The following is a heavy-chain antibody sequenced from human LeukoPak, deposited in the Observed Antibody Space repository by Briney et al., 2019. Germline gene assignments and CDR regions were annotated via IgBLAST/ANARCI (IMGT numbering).Heavy chain of an antibody. Sequence: SETLSLTCTVSGVSISSYYRTWIRQPAGKGLEWIGRIPTSGSTNYNPSLKSRVTMSVDTSKNQFSLKLYSVTAADTAVYYCARDDDCSSTTCPWYAFDIWGQGTMVTVSP. J-gene: IGHJ3*02. CDR3: ARDDDCSSTTCPWYAFDI. V-gene: IGHV4-4*07. D-gene: IGHD2-2*01. CDR1: GVSISSYY. CDR2: IPTSGST.